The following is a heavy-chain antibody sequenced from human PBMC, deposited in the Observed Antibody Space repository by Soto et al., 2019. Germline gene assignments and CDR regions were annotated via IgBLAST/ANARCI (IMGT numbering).Heavy chain of an antibody. V-gene: IGHV3-33*01. D-gene: IGHD4-17*01. CDR1: GFTFSSYG. Sequence: GGSLRLSCAASGFTFSSYGMHWVRQAPGKGLEWVAVIWYDGSNKYYADSVKGRFTISRDNSKNTLYLQMNSLRAEDTAVYYCARVGATVTFKVWGMDVWGQGTTVTVSS. CDR2: IWYDGSNK. J-gene: IGHJ6*02. CDR3: ARVGATVTFKVWGMDV.